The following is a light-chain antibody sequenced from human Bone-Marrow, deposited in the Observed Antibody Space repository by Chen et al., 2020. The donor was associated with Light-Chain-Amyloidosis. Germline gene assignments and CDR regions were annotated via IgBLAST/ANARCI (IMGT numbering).Light chain of an antibody. CDR1: SSDVGAYNY. CDR3: AAWDDSLNGFYV. J-gene: IGLJ1*01. CDR2: DVS. Sequence: ITISCTGTSSDVGAYNYVSWYQQHPGKVPKVMIYDVSNRPSGVSNRFSGSKSGTSASLAISGLQSEDEADYYCAAWDDSLNGFYVFGTGTKVTVL. V-gene: IGLV2-14*03.